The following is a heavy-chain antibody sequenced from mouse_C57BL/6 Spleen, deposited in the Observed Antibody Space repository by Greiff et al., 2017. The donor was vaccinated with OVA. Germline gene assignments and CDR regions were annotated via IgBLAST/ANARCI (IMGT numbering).Heavy chain of an antibody. CDR2: IDPENGDT. CDR1: GFNIKDDY. Sequence: EVMLVESGAELVRPGASVKLSCTASGFNIKDDYMHWVKQRPEQGLEWIGWIDPENGDTEYASKFQGKATITADTSSNTAYLQLSSLTSEDTAVYYCTTSPFITTVVARHYYAMDYWGQGTSVTVSS. D-gene: IGHD1-1*01. CDR3: TTSPFITTVVARHYYAMDY. V-gene: IGHV14-4*01. J-gene: IGHJ4*01.